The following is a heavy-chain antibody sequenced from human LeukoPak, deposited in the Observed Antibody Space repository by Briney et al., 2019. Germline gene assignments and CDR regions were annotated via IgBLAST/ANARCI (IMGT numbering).Heavy chain of an antibody. V-gene: IGHV4-59*01. CDR3: ARESPVGSTSCCDAFDI. J-gene: IGHJ3*02. CDR1: GGSISSYY. D-gene: IGHD2-2*01. Sequence: KSSETLSLTCTVSGGSISSYYWSWIRQPPGKGLEWIGYIYYSGSTNYNPSLKSRVTISVDTSKNQFSLKLSSVTAADTAVYYCARESPVGSTSCCDAFDIWGQGTMVTVSS. CDR2: IYYSGST.